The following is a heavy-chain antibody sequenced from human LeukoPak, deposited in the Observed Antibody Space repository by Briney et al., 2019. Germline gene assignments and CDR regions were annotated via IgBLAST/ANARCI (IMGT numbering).Heavy chain of an antibody. CDR3: ARDDFDYSVHYGMDV. J-gene: IGHJ6*02. D-gene: IGHD3-16*01. CDR1: GGSISTYY. Sequence: SETLSLTCSVSGGSISTYYWSWIRQPAGKGLEWIGRVYRSGNTNYNPSLQSRVTMSVDTSKNQISLRLRSVTAADTAVYYCARDDFDYSVHYGMDVWGQGTAVTVSS. V-gene: IGHV4-4*07. CDR2: VYRSGNT.